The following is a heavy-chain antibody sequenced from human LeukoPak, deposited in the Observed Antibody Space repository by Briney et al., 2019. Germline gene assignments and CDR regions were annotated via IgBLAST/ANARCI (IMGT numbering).Heavy chain of an antibody. J-gene: IGHJ6*02. Sequence: ASVKVSCKASGYTFTSYDINWVRQATGQGREWMGWKNPNSGRTGFAQRFQGRLTMTTDTSISTAYMELSSLESEDTAVYYCARGPVKTHGMDVWGQGTTVTVSS. V-gene: IGHV1-8*01. CDR1: GYTFTSYD. CDR3: ARGPVKTHGMDV. CDR2: KNPNSGRT.